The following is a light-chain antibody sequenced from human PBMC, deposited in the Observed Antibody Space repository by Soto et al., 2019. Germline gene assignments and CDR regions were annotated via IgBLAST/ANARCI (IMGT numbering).Light chain of an antibody. CDR3: YSTGSSGNPVV. V-gene: IGLV3-10*01. Sequence: SYELTQPPSVSVSPGQTARITCSGDALPKKYSYWYQQKSGQAPVVVIYEDSKRPSGISERFSGSSSGTVATLTISGAQVEDEADYYCYSTGSSGNPVVIGGGTKVTVL. CDR1: ALPKKY. CDR2: EDS. J-gene: IGLJ2*01.